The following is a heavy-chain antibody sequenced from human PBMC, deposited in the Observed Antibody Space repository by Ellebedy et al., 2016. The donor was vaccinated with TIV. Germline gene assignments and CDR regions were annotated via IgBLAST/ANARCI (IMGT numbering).Heavy chain of an antibody. CDR2: ISAYNDNT. J-gene: IGHJ3*01. V-gene: IGHV1-18*01. CDR3: ARPRTWELNDAFDL. Sequence: ASVKVSXKASSYTFTNYVISWMRQAPGQGLEWMGWISAYNDNTNYAQNFQGRVTMTTDPSTNTAYMKLRSLTSDDTAVYYCARPRTWELNDAFDLWGQGTMVTVSS. CDR1: SYTFTNYV. D-gene: IGHD1-26*01.